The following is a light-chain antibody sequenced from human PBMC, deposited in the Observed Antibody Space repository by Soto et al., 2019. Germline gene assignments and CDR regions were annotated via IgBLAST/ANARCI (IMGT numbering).Light chain of an antibody. CDR2: AAS. J-gene: IGKJ5*01. CDR1: QGISNY. CDR3: QKYNSALSIT. V-gene: IGKV1-27*01. Sequence: DIQMTQSPSSLSASVGDRVTITCRASQGISNYLAWYQQKPGKVPKLLIYAASTLQSGVPSRFSGSGSGTDFTLTISSLQPEDVATYYCQKYNSALSITFGQGTRREI.